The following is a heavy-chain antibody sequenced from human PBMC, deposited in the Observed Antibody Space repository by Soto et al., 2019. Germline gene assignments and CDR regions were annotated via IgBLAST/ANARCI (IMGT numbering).Heavy chain of an antibody. CDR2: IYYSGST. CDR1: GGSISSSSYY. J-gene: IGHJ5*02. D-gene: IGHD2-2*01. Sequence: QLQLQESGPGLVKPSETLSLTCTVSGGSISSSSYYWGWIRQPPGKGLEWIGSIYYSGSTYYNPSLKSRVTISVDTSKNQFSLKLSSVTAADTAVYYCARPGPIGVVPAASFPDNWFDPWGQGTLVTVSS. V-gene: IGHV4-39*01. CDR3: ARPGPIGVVPAASFPDNWFDP.